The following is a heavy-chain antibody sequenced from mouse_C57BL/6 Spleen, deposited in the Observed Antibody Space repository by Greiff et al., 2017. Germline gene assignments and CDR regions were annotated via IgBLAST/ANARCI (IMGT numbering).Heavy chain of an antibody. CDR3: ARPRMGAIDY. V-gene: IGHV5-17*01. CDR2: ISSGSSTI. D-gene: IGHD2-10*02. CDR1: GFTFSDYG. J-gene: IGHJ4*01. Sequence: EVHLVESGGGLVKPGGSLKLSCAASGFTFSDYGMHWVRQAPEKGLEWVAYISSGSSTIYYADTVKGRFTISRDNAKNTLFLQMTSLRSEDTAMYYCARPRMGAIDYWGQGTSVTVSS.